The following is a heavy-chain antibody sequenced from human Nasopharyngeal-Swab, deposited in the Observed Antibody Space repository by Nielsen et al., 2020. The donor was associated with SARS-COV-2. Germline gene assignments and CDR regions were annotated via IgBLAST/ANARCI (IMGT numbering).Heavy chain of an antibody. D-gene: IGHD3-22*01. CDR1: GYTLTGYY. V-gene: IGHV1-2*02. Sequence: ASVKVSCKASGYTLTGYYMHWVRQAPGQGLEWMGWINPHSRGTKYAQKFQGRVTMTSDTSINTAYMELRSLRSEDTAVYYCARGHYDTNGYYWFDPWGQGTLVTISS. CDR3: ARGHYDTNGYYWFDP. J-gene: IGHJ5*02. CDR2: INPHSRGT.